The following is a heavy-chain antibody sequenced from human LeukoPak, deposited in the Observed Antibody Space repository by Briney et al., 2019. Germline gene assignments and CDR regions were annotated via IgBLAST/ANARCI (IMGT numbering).Heavy chain of an antibody. CDR2: IYYSGST. V-gene: IGHV4-59*01. CDR3: ARVKGLITTVRAQNYYYGMDV. Sequence: PSETLSLTCTVSGGSISSYYWSWIRQPPGKGLEWIGYIYYSGSTNYNPSLKSRVTISVDTSKNQFSLKLSSVTAADTAVYYCARVKGLITTVRAQNYYYGMDVWGQGTTVTVSS. D-gene: IGHD3-10*01. CDR1: GGSISSYY. J-gene: IGHJ6*02.